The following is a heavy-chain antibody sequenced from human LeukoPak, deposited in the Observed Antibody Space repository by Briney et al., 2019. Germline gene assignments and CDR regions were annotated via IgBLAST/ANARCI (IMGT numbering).Heavy chain of an antibody. J-gene: IGHJ5*02. CDR1: GGSISSYY. CDR2: IYYSGST. V-gene: IGHV4-59*01. CDR3: ARDLSLIVGATGSHWFDP. D-gene: IGHD1-26*01. Sequence: SETLSLTCTVSGGSISSYYWSWIRQPPGKGLEWIGYIYYSGSTNYNPSLKSRVTISVDTSKNQFSLKLSSVTAADTAVYYCARDLSLIVGATGSHWFDPWGQGTLVTVSS.